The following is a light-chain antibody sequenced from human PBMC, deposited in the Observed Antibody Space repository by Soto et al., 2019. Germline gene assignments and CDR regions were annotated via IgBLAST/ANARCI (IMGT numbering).Light chain of an antibody. CDR1: QDISNL. J-gene: IGKJ4*01. V-gene: IGKV1-12*01. Sequence: DIQMTQSPSSVSASVGDRVTITCRASQDISNLLAWYQQKPGKAPKLLIHVTYTLESGVPARFSCSGSGTDYSLTISSLQPEDLAAYYCQQSKSFPLTFGGGTKVEI. CDR2: VTY. CDR3: QQSKSFPLT.